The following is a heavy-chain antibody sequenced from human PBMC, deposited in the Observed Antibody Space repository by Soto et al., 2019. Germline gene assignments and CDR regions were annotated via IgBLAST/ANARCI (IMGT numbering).Heavy chain of an antibody. Sequence: GGSLRLSCASSGFTFSSYRMRLVRQGPGKGLVWVSRIKSDGSRTNYADSVKGRFTISRDNAKNTLYLLMNSLRAEDTAVYYCAREQQLGQDALDIWGQGTMVTVSS. CDR1: GFTFSSYR. CDR2: IKSDGSRT. D-gene: IGHD6-13*01. J-gene: IGHJ3*02. V-gene: IGHV3-74*01. CDR3: AREQQLGQDALDI.